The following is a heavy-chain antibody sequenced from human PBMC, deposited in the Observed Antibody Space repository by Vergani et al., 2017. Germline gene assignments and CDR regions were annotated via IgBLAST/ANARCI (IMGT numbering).Heavy chain of an antibody. J-gene: IGHJ3*02. D-gene: IGHD3-22*01. CDR3: ARGGGTMIVVAYDAFDI. V-gene: IGHV5-51*03. CDR2: IYPGDSDT. Sequence: EVQLVQSGAEVKKPGESLKISCKGSGYSFTSYWIGWVRQMPGKGLEWMGIIYPGDSDTRYSPSFQGQVTISADKSISTAYMELSRLRSDDTAVYYCARGGGTMIVVAYDAFDIWGQGTMVTVSS. CDR1: GYSFTSYW.